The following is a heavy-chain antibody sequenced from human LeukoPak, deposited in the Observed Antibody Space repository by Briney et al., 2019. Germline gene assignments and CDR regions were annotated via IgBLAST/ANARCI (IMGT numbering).Heavy chain of an antibody. CDR2: ISSNGGST. J-gene: IGHJ6*02. Sequence: PGGSLRLSCSASGFTFSSYAMHWVRQAPGKGLEYVSAISSNGGSTYYADSVKGRFTISRDNSKNTLYLQMSSLRAEDTAVYYCVRGDYGDYATYYYYGMDVWGQGTTVTVSS. D-gene: IGHD4-17*01. CDR1: GFTFSSYA. CDR3: VRGDYGDYATYYYYGMDV. V-gene: IGHV3-64D*09.